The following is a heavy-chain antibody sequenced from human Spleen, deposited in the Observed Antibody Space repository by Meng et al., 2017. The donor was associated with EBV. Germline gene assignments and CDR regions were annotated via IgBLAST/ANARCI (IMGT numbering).Heavy chain of an antibody. CDR3: ARALVARRYYFDS. J-gene: IGHJ4*02. D-gene: IGHD5-12*01. CDR2: IYYTGNT. CDR1: GGSVSSGSYY. V-gene: IGHV4-61*01. Sequence: QVQLQESGPGLVKPSXTLXLTCTVSGGSVSSGSYYWSWVRQPPGKRLEWIGFIYYTGNTNYNPSLKSRVTISVDTSKNQFSLKLSSVTAADTAVFYCARALVARRYYFDSWGQGTLFTVSS.